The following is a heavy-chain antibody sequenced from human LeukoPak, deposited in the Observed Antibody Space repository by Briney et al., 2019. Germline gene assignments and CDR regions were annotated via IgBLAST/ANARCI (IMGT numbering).Heavy chain of an antibody. J-gene: IGHJ4*02. CDR1: GGSFRGYY. V-gene: IGHV4-34*01. Sequence: PSETLSLTCAVYGGSFRGYYWSCIRQPPGKGLEWIGEINDSGSTHYNTSLNSRVTISVDTSKNQVYLKLSSVTAADTAIYYCARGVSHRNSDWLFYWGQGTLVTVSS. CDR3: ARGVSHRNSDWLFY. D-gene: IGHD3-9*01. CDR2: INDSGST.